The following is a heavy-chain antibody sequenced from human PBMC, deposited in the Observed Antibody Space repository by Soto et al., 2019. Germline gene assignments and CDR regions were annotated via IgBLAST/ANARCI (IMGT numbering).Heavy chain of an antibody. Sequence: PGGSLRLSCASSGFTFSSYSMNWVRQAPGKGLEWVSYISSSSSTICYADSVKGRFTISRDNAKNSLYLQMNSLRAEDTAVYYCARANYYGSPGDFDYWGQGTLVTVSS. V-gene: IGHV3-48*01. J-gene: IGHJ4*02. D-gene: IGHD3-10*01. CDR1: GFTFSSYS. CDR3: ARANYYGSPGDFDY. CDR2: ISSSSSTI.